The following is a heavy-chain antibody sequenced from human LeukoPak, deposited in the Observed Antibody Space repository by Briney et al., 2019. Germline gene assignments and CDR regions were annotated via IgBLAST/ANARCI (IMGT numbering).Heavy chain of an antibody. V-gene: IGHV3-30-3*01. D-gene: IGHD3-16*01. J-gene: IGHJ4*02. Sequence: GRSLRLSCAASGFTFSSYAMHWVRQAPGKGLEWVAVISYDGSNKYYADSVKGRFTISRDNSKNTLYLQMNSLRAEDTAVYYCARATDYIWGSYDYWGQGTLVTVSS. CDR1: GFTFSSYA. CDR2: ISYDGSNK. CDR3: ARATDYIWGSYDY.